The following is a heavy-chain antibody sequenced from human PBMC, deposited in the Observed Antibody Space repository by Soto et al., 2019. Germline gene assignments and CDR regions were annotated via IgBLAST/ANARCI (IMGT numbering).Heavy chain of an antibody. CDR1: GGSMRSGDSY. CDR3: ARDAPGAAPY. CDR2: INYRGST. V-gene: IGHV4-31*03. Sequence: QVQLQESGPGLVKPSQTLSLTCTVSGGSMRSGDSYWNWIRQHPEKGLEWIGYINYRGSTFYNPSLKSRLTISVDTSKNQFSLKLTSVTAADTAMYYCARDAPGAAPYWGQGTLVTVSS. D-gene: IGHD6-13*01. J-gene: IGHJ4*02.